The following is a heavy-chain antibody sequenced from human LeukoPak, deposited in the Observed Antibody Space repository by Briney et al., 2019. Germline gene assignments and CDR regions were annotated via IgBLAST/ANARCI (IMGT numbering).Heavy chain of an antibody. V-gene: IGHV3-23*01. D-gene: IGHD6-13*01. CDR1: GFTFSSYA. Sequence: GGSLRLSCAASGFTFSSYAMSWVRQAPGKGLEWVSAISGSGGSTYYADSVKGRFTISRDNSKNTLYPQMNSLRAEDTAVYYCAKDHRSGYSSSWPTPGDYWGQGTLVTVSS. CDR2: ISGSGGST. CDR3: AKDHRSGYSSSWPTPGDY. J-gene: IGHJ4*02.